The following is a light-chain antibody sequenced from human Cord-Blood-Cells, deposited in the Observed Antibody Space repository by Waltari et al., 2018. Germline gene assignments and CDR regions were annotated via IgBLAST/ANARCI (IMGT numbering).Light chain of an antibody. CDR1: SSDVVGYIY. CDR3: SSYTSSSTLYV. Sequence: QSALTQPASVSGSPGQSITISCTGTSSDVVGYIYVSWYQQHPGKAPKLMIYVLSNRTPEVSNRFAGSKSGNTASLTISGRQAEDKADYYCSSYTSSSTLYVFGTGTKVTVL. CDR2: VLS. V-gene: IGLV2-14*01. J-gene: IGLJ1*01.